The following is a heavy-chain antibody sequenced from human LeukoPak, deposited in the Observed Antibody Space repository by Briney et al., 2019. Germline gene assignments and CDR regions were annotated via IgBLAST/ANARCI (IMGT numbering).Heavy chain of an antibody. CDR3: ANTHTNRGYSSSLGNAFDI. D-gene: IGHD6-13*01. Sequence: SETLSLTCTVSGGSISSYYWSWIRQPPGKGLEWIGYVFYSGITNYNPSLKSRVTISVDTSKNQFSLNLTSVTAADTAVYYCANTHTNRGYSSSLGNAFDIWGQGTMVTVSS. CDR1: GGSISSYY. V-gene: IGHV4-59*01. CDR2: VFYSGIT. J-gene: IGHJ3*02.